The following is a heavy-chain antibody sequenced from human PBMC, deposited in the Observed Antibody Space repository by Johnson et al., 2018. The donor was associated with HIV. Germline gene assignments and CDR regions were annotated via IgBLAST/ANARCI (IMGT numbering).Heavy chain of an antibody. D-gene: IGHD2-2*01. Sequence: QMLLVESGGGVVQPGRSLRLSCAASGFSFSNFGMHWVRQAPGKGLEWVALIWYDGSNKYYADSVKGRFTVSRDNSKNTLYLQMNSLRAEDTAVYFCAKAGLGYCSRTDCRDPDAFDVWGQGTIVTVSS. V-gene: IGHV3-33*06. CDR1: GFSFSNFG. CDR3: AKAGLGYCSRTDCRDPDAFDV. J-gene: IGHJ3*01. CDR2: IWYDGSNK.